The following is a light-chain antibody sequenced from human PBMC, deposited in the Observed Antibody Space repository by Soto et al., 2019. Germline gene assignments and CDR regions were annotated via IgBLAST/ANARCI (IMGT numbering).Light chain of an antibody. CDR1: SSKIGAGYD. V-gene: IGLV1-40*01. J-gene: IGLJ3*02. CDR3: QSYDSSLSVWV. CDR2: GNS. Sequence: QSVLTQPPSVSGAPGQRVTISCTGRSSKIGAGYDVHWYQHLPGAAPRLLIYGNSNRPSGVPDRFSGSKSGTSASLAITGLQAEDEADYYCQSYDSSLSVWVFGGGTKVTVL.